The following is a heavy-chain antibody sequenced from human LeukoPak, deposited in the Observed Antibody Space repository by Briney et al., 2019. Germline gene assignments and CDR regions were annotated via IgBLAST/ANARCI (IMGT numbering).Heavy chain of an antibody. V-gene: IGHV3-48*03. CDR1: GFTVSSNY. Sequence: GGSLRLSCAASGFTVSSNYMNWVRQAPGKGLEWVSYISGSGSTIYYADSMKGRFSISRDNAKNSLYLQMNSLRAEDTAIYYCARHAVSLMVRHFDYWGQGTLVTVSS. J-gene: IGHJ4*02. CDR2: ISGSGSTI. CDR3: ARHAVSLMVRHFDY. D-gene: IGHD3-10*01.